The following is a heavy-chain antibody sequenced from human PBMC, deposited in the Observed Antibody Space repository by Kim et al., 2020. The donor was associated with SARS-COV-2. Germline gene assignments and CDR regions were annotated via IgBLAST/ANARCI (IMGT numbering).Heavy chain of an antibody. V-gene: IGHV4-59*01. Sequence: SETLSLTCTVSGGSISRYYWSWIRQPPGKGLEWIGYIYNSGSTNYNPSLKSRVTISLDTSKNQFSLKLSSVTAADTAVYFCARSLDYSYYMDVWGKGTTVIVSS. CDR1: GGSISRYY. CDR3: ARSLDYSYYMDV. CDR2: IYNSGST. J-gene: IGHJ6*03.